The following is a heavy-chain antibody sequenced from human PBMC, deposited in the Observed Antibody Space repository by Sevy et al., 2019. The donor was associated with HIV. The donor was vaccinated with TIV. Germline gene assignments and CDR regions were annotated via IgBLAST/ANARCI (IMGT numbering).Heavy chain of an antibody. J-gene: IGHJ4*02. CDR3: TKDEGGSSEGYFHY. V-gene: IGHV3-9*01. CDR1: GFTFDVYA. Sequence: GGSLRLSCAASGFTFDVYAMHWVRQAPGKGLEWVSGISRNSGIIGYADSVRGRFTISRDNAKSSVHLQMNTLRAEDTALYYCTKDEGGSSEGYFHYWGQGTLVTVSS. CDR2: ISRNSGII. D-gene: IGHD1-26*01.